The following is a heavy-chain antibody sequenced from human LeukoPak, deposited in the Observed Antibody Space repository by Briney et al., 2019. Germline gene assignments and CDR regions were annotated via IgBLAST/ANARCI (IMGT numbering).Heavy chain of an antibody. D-gene: IGHD1-26*01. V-gene: IGHV3-23*01. Sequence: GGSLRLSCAASGFTFSSYAMSWVHQAPGKGLEWVSAISGSGGSTYYADSVKGRFTISRDNSKNTLYLQMNSLRAEDTAVYYCAKVHRGNTAAHIVGATAYYFDYWGQGTLVTVSS. CDR3: AKVHRGNTAAHIVGATAYYFDY. CDR2: ISGSGGST. CDR1: GFTFSSYA. J-gene: IGHJ4*02.